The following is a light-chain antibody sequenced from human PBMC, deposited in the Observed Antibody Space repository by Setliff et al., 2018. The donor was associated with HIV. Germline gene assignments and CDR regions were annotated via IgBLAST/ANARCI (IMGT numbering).Light chain of an antibody. CDR3: QVWDSSSVV. J-gene: IGLJ2*01. CDR2: DDS. Sequence: SYELTQPPSVSVAPGKTARIICGGNNFGIKIVHWYQQRPGQAPVLVVFDDSDRPSGIPERFSGSNSGNTATLTISRVEAGDEADYYCQVWDSSSVVFGGGTKVTVL. V-gene: IGLV3-21*03. CDR1: NFGIKI.